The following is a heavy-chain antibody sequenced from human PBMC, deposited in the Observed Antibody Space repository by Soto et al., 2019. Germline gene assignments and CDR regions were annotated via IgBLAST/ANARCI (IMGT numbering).Heavy chain of an antibody. D-gene: IGHD4-17*01. J-gene: IGHJ5*02. CDR1: GDSVSSNSAS. CDR2: TYYRSTWYN. CDR3: ARATHGAHWFDP. Sequence: QVQLQQSGPGLVQASQTLSFTCAISGDSVSSNSASWNWIRQSPSRGLEWLGRTYYRSTWYNEYTVSVKSRIAINPDTSKNQFSLHLNSVTPEDTAVYFCARATHGAHWFDPWGQGTLVTVSS. V-gene: IGHV6-1*01.